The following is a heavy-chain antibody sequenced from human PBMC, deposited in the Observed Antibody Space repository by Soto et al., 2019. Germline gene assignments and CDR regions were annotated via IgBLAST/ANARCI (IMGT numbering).Heavy chain of an antibody. D-gene: IGHD3-22*01. CDR3: ARRSITMIVPDY. CDR2: INHSGST. Sequence: SETLSLTCAVYGGSFSGYYWSWIRQPPGKGLEWIGEINHSGSTSYNPSLKSRVTISVDTSKNQFSLKLNSVTAADTAVYYCARRSITMIVPDYWGQGTLVTVSS. CDR1: GGSFSGYY. V-gene: IGHV4-34*01. J-gene: IGHJ4*02.